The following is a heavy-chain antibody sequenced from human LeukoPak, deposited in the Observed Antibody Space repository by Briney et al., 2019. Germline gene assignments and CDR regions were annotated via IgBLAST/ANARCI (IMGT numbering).Heavy chain of an antibody. CDR2: ITTSDGNT. D-gene: IGHD7-27*01. CDR3: AKDGGLWVSAHWGDS. V-gene: IGHV3-23*01. Sequence: GGSLRLSCAASGFTFSSYTMSWVRQAPGKGLEWVSTITTSDGNTYYADSVKGRFTVSRDNPKNTLFLQMNSLRAEDTAVYYCAKDGGLWVSAHWGDSWGRGTLVTVSS. CDR1: GFTFSSYT. J-gene: IGHJ4*02.